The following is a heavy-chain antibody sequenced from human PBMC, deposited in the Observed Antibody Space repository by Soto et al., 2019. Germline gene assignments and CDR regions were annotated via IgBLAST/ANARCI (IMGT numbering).Heavy chain of an antibody. J-gene: IGHJ5*02. CDR2: INAGNGNT. V-gene: IGHV1-3*01. CDR1: GYTFTSYA. CDR3: AGDLGIFTFGGVIVPTNWFDP. Sequence: QVQLVQSGAEVKKPGASVKVSCKASGYTFTSYAMHWVRQAPGQRLEWMGWINAGNGNTKYSQKFQGRVTITRDTSASTAYMELSSLRSEDTAVYYCAGDLGIFTFGGVIVPTNWFDPWGQGTLVTVSS. D-gene: IGHD3-16*02.